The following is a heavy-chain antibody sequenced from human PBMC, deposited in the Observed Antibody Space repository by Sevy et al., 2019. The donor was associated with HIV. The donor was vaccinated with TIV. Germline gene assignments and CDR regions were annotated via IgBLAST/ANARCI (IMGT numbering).Heavy chain of an antibody. D-gene: IGHD2-8*01. CDR1: GCTFSKYS. Sequence: GGSLRLSCAASGCTFSKYSMSWVRQPPGKGLEWVSTLSFGCGEINYADSVKGRFTISRDNSKSSVYLQMNNLRPEDTAVYYCAGEGCTKPHDYWGQGTLVTVSS. V-gene: IGHV3-23*01. CDR3: AGEGCTKPHDY. J-gene: IGHJ4*02. CDR2: LSFGCGEI.